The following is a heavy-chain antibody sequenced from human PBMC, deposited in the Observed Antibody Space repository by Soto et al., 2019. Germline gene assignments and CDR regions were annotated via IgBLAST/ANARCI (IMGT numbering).Heavy chain of an antibody. CDR2: INTDATRT. J-gene: IGHJ6*02. CDR1: GFPFSSYW. CDR3: ARERASSSYAHYGMDV. V-gene: IGHV3-74*01. Sequence: GSLSLSWAASGFPFSSYWIYWVRQAPGRGLVWVSRINTDATRTSYADSVKGRFTVSRDNDKDTVYLQMRSMRAEDTAVYYCARERASSSYAHYGMDVWGQGTTVTVSS. D-gene: IGHD6-13*01.